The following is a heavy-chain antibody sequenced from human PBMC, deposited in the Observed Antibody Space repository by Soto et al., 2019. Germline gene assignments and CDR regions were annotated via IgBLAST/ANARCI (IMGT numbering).Heavy chain of an antibody. Sequence: GASVNVSCNAFGYTFINSAMYWVRQAPGQGLEWMGIISTRDGTAIYALNFQDRVTMTRDTSTSTVYMDLSNLRSEDTAVYYCARGGGSLDDWGQGILVTVSS. CDR1: GYTFINSA. CDR3: ARGGGSLDD. J-gene: IGHJ4*02. V-gene: IGHV1-46*01. D-gene: IGHD1-26*01. CDR2: ISTRDGTA.